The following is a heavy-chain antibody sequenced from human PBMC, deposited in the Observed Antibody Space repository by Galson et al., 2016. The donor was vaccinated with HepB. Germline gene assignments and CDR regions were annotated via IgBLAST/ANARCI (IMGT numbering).Heavy chain of an antibody. Sequence: LRLSCAASGFTYSSSAMSWVRQTPGKGLEWVSSLTPSGDSTYYADSVKGRFTISRDNSKSTLFLQMNSLRAEDTALYYCAKHYSLGSFDVWGQGTMVTVSS. CDR3: AKHYSLGSFDV. CDR1: GFTYSSSA. V-gene: IGHV3-23*01. CDR2: LTPSGDST. J-gene: IGHJ3*01. D-gene: IGHD4-11*01.